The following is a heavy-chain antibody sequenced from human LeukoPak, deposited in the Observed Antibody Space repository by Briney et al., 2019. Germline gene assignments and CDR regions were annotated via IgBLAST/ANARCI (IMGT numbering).Heavy chain of an antibody. D-gene: IGHD6-6*01. CDR3: AREEGSAFGI. CDR2: SYYSGST. CDR1: GDSISSGGYY. V-gene: IGHV4-61*08. Sequence: SETLSLTCTVSGDSISSGGYYWSWIRQHPGKGLEWIGYSYYSGSTNYNPSLKSRVTISVDTSKTQFSLKLSSVTAADTAVYYCAREEGSAFGIWGQGTMVTVSS. J-gene: IGHJ3*02.